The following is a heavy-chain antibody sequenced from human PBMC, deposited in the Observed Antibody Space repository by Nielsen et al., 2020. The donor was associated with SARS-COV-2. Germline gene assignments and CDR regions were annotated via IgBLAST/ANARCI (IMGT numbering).Heavy chain of an antibody. CDR2: IYSGGST. Sequence: GGFLRSSCQASGFTVSSNYMSWVRQAPGKGLEWVSVIYSGGSTYYADSVKGRFTISRDNSKNTLYLQMNSLRAEDTAVYYCARGIVVVPAAIPGLGFDYWGQGTLVTVSS. CDR3: ARGIVVVPAAIPGLGFDY. D-gene: IGHD2-2*01. V-gene: IGHV3-53*01. CDR1: GFTVSSNY. J-gene: IGHJ4*02.